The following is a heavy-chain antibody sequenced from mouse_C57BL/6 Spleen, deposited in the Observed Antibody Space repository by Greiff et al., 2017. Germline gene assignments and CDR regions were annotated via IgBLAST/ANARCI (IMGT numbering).Heavy chain of an antibody. D-gene: IGHD4-1*01. CDR2: IRSKSNNYAT. CDR3: VRHELTGTFDY. Sequence: EVQLVESGGGLVQPKGSLKLSCAASGFSFNTYAMNWVRQAPGMGLEWVARIRSKSNNYATYYADSVKDRFTISRYDSESMLYLQMNNLKSEDTAMYYCVRHELTGTFDYWGQGTTLTVSS. V-gene: IGHV10-1*01. CDR1: GFSFNTYA. J-gene: IGHJ2*01.